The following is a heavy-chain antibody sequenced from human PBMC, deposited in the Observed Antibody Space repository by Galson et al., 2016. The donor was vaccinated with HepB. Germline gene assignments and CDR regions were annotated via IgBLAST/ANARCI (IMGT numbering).Heavy chain of an antibody. Sequence: SETLSLTCTVSGGSMNLYCWSWIRQSPGKGLEWVGYACHDGGTGYNPSFKRRVTMSLDKAKKPLYLKVTSVTAGDTAAYFCASERGRLVDYWGQGIQVTVSS. V-gene: IGHV4-59*01. CDR2: ACHDGGT. CDR3: ASERGRLVDY. CDR1: GGSMNLYC. J-gene: IGHJ4*01. D-gene: IGHD3-16*01.